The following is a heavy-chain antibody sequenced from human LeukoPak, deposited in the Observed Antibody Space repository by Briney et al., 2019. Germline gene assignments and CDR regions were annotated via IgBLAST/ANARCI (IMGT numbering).Heavy chain of an antibody. D-gene: IGHD1-14*01. V-gene: IGHV1-24*01. CDR3: ARDEGITKPFVD. J-gene: IGHJ4*02. CDR1: GYTLTELS. CDR2: FDPEDGET. Sequence: ASVKVSCKVSGYTLTELSMHWVRQAPGKGLEWMGGFDPEDGETIYAQKFQGRVTMTEDTSTDTAYMELSSLRSEDTAVYYCARDEGITKPFVDWGQGTLVTVSS.